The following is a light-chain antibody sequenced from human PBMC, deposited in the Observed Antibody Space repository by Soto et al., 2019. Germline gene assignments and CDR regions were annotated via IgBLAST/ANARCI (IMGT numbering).Light chain of an antibody. CDR3: SSFAGSCTLVV. V-gene: IGLV2-23*01. CDR2: EDT. Sequence: QSALTQPASVSGSPGQSITISCTGTKTDIGNYNLVSWYQRHPDKAPKLIIYEDTKRPSGISNRFSASKPGTTASLTISGLHDEDEADYHCSSFAGSCTLVVFGGGTKLTVL. CDR1: KTDIGNYNL. J-gene: IGLJ2*01.